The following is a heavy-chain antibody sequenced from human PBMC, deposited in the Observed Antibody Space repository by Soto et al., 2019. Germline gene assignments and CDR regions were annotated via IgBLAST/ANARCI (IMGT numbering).Heavy chain of an antibody. D-gene: IGHD6-19*01. CDR2: IHYSGCT. CDR3: ARDVRVRGIAGAGGFWYFEL. Sequence: QVQLQESGPGLVKPSQTLSLTCTVAGASISSGGYYWNWIRQPLGQGREWIGYIHYSGCTYYNPSSKRRVMRPGVTSKNEFSLTLSYVTAAQTAVYYCARDVRVRGIAGAGGFWYFELWGRGTLVTVSS. J-gene: IGHJ2*01. V-gene: IGHV4-31*03. CDR1: GASISSGGYY.